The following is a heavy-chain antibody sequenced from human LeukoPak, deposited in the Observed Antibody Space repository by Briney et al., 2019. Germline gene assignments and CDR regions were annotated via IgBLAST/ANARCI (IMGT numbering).Heavy chain of an antibody. CDR1: GYTFTGYY. Sequence: ASVKVSCKASGYTFTGYYMHWVRQAPGQGLEWIGWINPNSGGTNYAQKFQGRVTMTRDTSISTAYMELSRLRSDDTAVYYCASSIAARPPGCDYWGQGTLVTVSS. CDR2: INPNSGGT. D-gene: IGHD6-6*01. V-gene: IGHV1-2*02. CDR3: ASSIAARPPGCDY. J-gene: IGHJ4*02.